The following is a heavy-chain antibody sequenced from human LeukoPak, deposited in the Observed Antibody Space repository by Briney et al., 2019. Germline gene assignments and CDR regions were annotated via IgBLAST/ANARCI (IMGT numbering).Heavy chain of an antibody. CDR2: FSHTGSP. Sequence: SETLTLTCAISGASFSGYSWTWIRQPPGKGLEWIGEFSHTGSPIYNPSLKSRVNISIDTSKNQFSLRLTSVTAADTAVYFCARPRLLFGSGPILVWGQGTLVTVSS. D-gene: IGHD3-10*01. CDR1: GASFSGYS. CDR3: ARPRLLFGSGPILV. V-gene: IGHV4-34*01. J-gene: IGHJ4*02.